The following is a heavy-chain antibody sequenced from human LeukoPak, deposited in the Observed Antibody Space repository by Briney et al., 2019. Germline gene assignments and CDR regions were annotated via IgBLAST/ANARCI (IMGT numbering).Heavy chain of an antibody. J-gene: IGHJ4*02. CDR3: AKVTGLTALFSSGWSLTFDY. D-gene: IGHD6-19*01. V-gene: IGHV3-23*01. CDR2: ISGSGGDT. Sequence: GGSLRLSCATSGFTFRNYAMSWVRQAPGKGLEWVSSISGSGGDTYYADSVKGRFTISRDNSKNTVYLQVNSLRAEDTAVYSCAKVTGLTALFSSGWSLTFDYWGQGTLVTVSS. CDR1: GFTFRNYA.